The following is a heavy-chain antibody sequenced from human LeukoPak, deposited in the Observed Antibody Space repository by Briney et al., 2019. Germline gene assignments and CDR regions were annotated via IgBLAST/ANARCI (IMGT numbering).Heavy chain of an antibody. CDR1: GGSISSDY. V-gene: IGHV4-59*01. J-gene: IGHJ3*02. D-gene: IGHD6-13*01. CDR3: AREVPRTAAAGSEGFDI. Sequence: SETPSLTCTVSGGSISSDYWSWIRQSPGKGLEWIGYIHHTGYTNYNPSLKSRVTISIDTSKKHLSLKLTSVTAADTAVYYCAREVPRTAAAGSEGFDIWGQGTLVTVSS. CDR2: IHHTGYT.